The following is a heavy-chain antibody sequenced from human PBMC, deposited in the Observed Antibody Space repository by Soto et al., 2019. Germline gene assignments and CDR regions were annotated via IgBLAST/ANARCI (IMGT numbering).Heavy chain of an antibody. Sequence: ETLSLTCTVSGNSVSSGTYYWSWIRQPPGKGLEWIGYIYYSESTNYNPSLKSRVSISVDTSKNQFSLKLNSVTPADTAVYYCARGTVGAPTDYWGQGTLVTVSS. V-gene: IGHV4-61*01. CDR1: GNSVSSGTYY. CDR2: IYYSEST. CDR3: ARGTVGAPTDY. D-gene: IGHD1-26*01. J-gene: IGHJ4*02.